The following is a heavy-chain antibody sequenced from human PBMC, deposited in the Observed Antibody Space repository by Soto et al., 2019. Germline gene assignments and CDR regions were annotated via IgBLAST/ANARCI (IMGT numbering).Heavy chain of an antibody. D-gene: IGHD3-3*01. Sequence: QVQLVQSGAEVKKPGSSVKVSCKASGGTFSSYAISWVRQAPGQGLEWMGGIIPIFGTANYAQKFQGRVTITADESTSTAYMELSSLRSEDMAVYYCASRRLLDDFWSGYYYYYGMDVWGQGTTVTVSS. CDR3: ASRRLLDDFWSGYYYYYGMDV. J-gene: IGHJ6*02. CDR1: GGTFSSYA. CDR2: IIPIFGTA. V-gene: IGHV1-69*01.